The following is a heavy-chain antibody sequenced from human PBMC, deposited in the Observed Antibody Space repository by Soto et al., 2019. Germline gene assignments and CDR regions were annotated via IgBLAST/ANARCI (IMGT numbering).Heavy chain of an antibody. Sequence: NPSETLSLTCTVSGGSISSSSYYWGWIRQPPGKGLEWIGSIYYSGSTYYNPSLKSRVTTSVDTSKNQFSLKLSSVTAADTAVYYCARHSGSYYAGFYYWGQGTLVTVSS. CDR1: GGSISSSSYY. CDR2: IYYSGST. J-gene: IGHJ4*02. V-gene: IGHV4-39*01. CDR3: ARHSGSYYAGFYY. D-gene: IGHD1-26*01.